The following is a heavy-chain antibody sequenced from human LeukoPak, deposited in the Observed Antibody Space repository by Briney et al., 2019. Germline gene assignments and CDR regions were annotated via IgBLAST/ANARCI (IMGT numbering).Heavy chain of an antibody. V-gene: IGHV1-69*01. J-gene: IGHJ3*02. D-gene: IGHD3-16*02. CDR3: AADSDSRVRLGELSSDLEAFDI. CDR1: GGTFSSYA. CDR2: IIRIFSTT. Sequence: SVKVSCKASGGTFSSYAIHWVRQAPGQGLEWMGGIIRIFSTTNYAQKFQGRVTISADESTSTAYMELSSLRSEDTAVYYCAADSDSRVRLGELSSDLEAFDIWGQGTLVTVSS.